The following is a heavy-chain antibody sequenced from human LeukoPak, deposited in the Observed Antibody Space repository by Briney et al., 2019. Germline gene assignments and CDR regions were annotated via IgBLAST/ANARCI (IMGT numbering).Heavy chain of an antibody. CDR2: FSSRGTI. J-gene: IGHJ6*02. CDR1: GFTFSDYY. D-gene: IGHD3-10*01. V-gene: IGHV3-69-1*02. Sequence: PGGSLRLSCAASGFTFSDYYMSWIRQAPGKGLEWVSYFSSRGTINYGDSVKGRFAISRDNAKNSLYLQMNSLRAEDTGVYYCARGDGLGEFRYGMGVWGQGTTVTVS. CDR3: ARGDGLGEFRYGMGV.